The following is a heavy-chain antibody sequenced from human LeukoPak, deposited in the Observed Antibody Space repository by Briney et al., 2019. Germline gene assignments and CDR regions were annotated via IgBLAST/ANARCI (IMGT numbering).Heavy chain of an antibody. V-gene: IGHV3-48*01. D-gene: IGHD6-13*01. CDR1: GFTFNNYN. CDR3: AREGTAAAAPGGYYGMDV. CDR2: ISSSSSTI. J-gene: IGHJ6*02. Sequence: PGGSLRLSCAASGFTFNNYNMNWVRQAPGKGLEWVSYISSSSSTIYYADSVKGRFTISRDNAKNSLYLQMNSLRAEDTAVYYCAREGTAAAAPGGYYGMDVWGQGTTVTVSS.